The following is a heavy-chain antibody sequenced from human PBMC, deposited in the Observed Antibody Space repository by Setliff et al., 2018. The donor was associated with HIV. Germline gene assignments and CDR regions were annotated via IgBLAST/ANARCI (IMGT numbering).Heavy chain of an antibody. D-gene: IGHD6-19*01. CDR3: ARDGGIAVAGTVPDAFDT. J-gene: IGHJ3*02. V-gene: IGHV7-4-1*02. CDR1: GYTFTSYA. Sequence: ASVKVSCKASGYTFTSYAMNWVRQAPGQGLEWMGWINTNTGNPTYAQGFTERFVFSLDTSVSTASLQISSLKAEETAVYYCARDGGIAVAGTVPDAFDTWGQGTMVTVSS. CDR2: INTNTGNP.